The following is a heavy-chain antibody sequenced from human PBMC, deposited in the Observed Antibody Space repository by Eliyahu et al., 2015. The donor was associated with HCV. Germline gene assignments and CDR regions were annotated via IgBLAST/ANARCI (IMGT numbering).Heavy chain of an antibody. CDR1: GGAFNNYD. J-gene: IGHJ4*02. Sequence: QVQLVQSGGEVXKPGSSVKVSCKTSGGAFNNYDVSWVRQAPGQGLEWMGGIIPIFGTANYAQKFQGKVTITADKSTSTVYMELSSLTYEDTAVYYCARVGVEIWVYSTPYYFDLWGQGTLVTVSS. CDR3: ARVGVEIWVYSTPYYFDL. V-gene: IGHV1-69*06. D-gene: IGHD3-16*01. CDR2: IIPIFGTA.